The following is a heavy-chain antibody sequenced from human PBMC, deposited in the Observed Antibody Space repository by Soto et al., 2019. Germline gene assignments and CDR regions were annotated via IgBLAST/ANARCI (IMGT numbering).Heavy chain of an antibody. CDR3: AREHLYSPQWLVTGENNWFDP. CDR2: INAGNGNT. V-gene: IGHV1-3*01. J-gene: IGHJ5*02. Sequence: ASVKVSCKASGYTFTSYAMHWVRQAPGQRLEWMGWINAGNGNTKYSQKFQGRVTITRDTSASTAYMELSSLRSEDTAVYYCAREHLYSPQWLVTGENNWFDPWGQGTLVTVSS. D-gene: IGHD6-19*01. CDR1: GYTFTSYA.